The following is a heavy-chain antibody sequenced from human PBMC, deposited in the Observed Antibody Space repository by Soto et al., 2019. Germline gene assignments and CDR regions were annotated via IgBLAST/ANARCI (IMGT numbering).Heavy chain of an antibody. CDR3: AKDLSSTHLDY. CDR1: GFTFSSYS. D-gene: IGHD2-2*01. CDR2: ISYDGSNK. J-gene: IGHJ4*02. V-gene: IGHV3-30*18. Sequence: PGGSLRLSCAASGFTFSSYSMNWVRQAPGKGLEWVAVISYDGSNKYYADSVKGRFTISRDNSKNTLYLQMNSLRAEDTAVYYCAKDLSSTHLDYWGQGTLVTVSS.